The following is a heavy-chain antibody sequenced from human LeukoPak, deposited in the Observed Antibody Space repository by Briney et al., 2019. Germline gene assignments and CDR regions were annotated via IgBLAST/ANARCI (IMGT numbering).Heavy chain of an antibody. D-gene: IGHD3-10*01. CDR1: GFTFSSYG. J-gene: IGHJ4*02. CDR3: ARDRVCGSGSSDY. CDR2: IWYDGSNK. V-gene: IGHV3-33*01. Sequence: GGSLRLSCAASGFTFSSYGMHWVRQAPGKGLEWVAVIWYDGSNKYYVDSVKGRFTISRDNSKNTLYLQMNSLRVEDTAVYYCARDRVCGSGSSDYWGQGTLVTVSS.